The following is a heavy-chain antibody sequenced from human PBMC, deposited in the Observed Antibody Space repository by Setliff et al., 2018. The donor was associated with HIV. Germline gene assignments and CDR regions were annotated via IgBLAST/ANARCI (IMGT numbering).Heavy chain of an antibody. CDR2: ISNTGSST. D-gene: IGHD6-13*01. CDR1: GLTLSSYA. V-gene: IGHV3-23*01. CDR3: AKAASNLAAAGGPLDM. Sequence: GSLRLSCVASGLTLSSYAMNWVRQAPGKGLEWLSGISNTGSSTYYGDSVKGRFTISRDKSRNIVFLQMKSLRVEDTALYYCAKAASNLAAAGGPLDMWGPGTVVTVSS. J-gene: IGHJ3*02.